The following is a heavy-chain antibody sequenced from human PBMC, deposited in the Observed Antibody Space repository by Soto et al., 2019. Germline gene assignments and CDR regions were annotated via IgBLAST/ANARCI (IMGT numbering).Heavy chain of an antibody. D-gene: IGHD3-3*01. V-gene: IGHV4-34*01. CDR2: INHSGST. CDR1: GGSFSGYY. CDR3: ASREYYDFWSGYYREAYYYGMDV. J-gene: IGHJ6*02. Sequence: SETLSLTCAVYGGSFSGYYWSWIRQPPGKGLEWIGEINHSGSTNYNPSLKSRVTISVDTSKNQFSLKLSSVTAADTAVYYCASREYYDFWSGYYREAYYYGMDVWGQGTTVTVSS.